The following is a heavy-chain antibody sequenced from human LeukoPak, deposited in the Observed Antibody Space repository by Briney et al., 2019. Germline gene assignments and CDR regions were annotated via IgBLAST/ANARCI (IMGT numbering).Heavy chain of an antibody. CDR1: GFTVSSNY. CDR2: IYSGGST. CDR3: AKDRLPSAYYYYMDV. V-gene: IGHV3-53*05. Sequence: GGSLRLSCAASGFTVSSNYMSWVRQAPGKGLEWVSVIYSGGSTYYADSVKGRFTISRDNSKNTLYLQMNSLRAEDTAVYYCAKDRLPSAYYYYMDVWGKGTTVTVSS. D-gene: IGHD4-11*01. J-gene: IGHJ6*03.